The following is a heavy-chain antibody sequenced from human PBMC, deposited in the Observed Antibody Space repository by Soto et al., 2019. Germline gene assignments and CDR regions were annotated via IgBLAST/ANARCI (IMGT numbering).Heavy chain of an antibody. Sequence: QVQLQESGPGLVKPSETLSLTCTVSGGSISSYYWSWIRQPPGKGLEWIGYIYYSGSTNYNPSLKSRVTISVDTSKNQFSLKLSSVTAADTAVYYCARAGEEMATTIDYWGQGTLVTVSS. D-gene: IGHD5-12*01. CDR3: ARAGEEMATTIDY. J-gene: IGHJ4*02. CDR1: GGSISSYY. V-gene: IGHV4-59*01. CDR2: IYYSGST.